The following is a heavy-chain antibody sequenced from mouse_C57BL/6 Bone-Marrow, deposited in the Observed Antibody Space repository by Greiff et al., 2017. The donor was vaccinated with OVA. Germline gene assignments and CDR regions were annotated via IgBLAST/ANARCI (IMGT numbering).Heavy chain of an antibody. J-gene: IGHJ2*01. CDR1: GYTFTDYY. CDR3: ARGDYYGSSPYFDY. CDR2: INPNNGGT. V-gene: IGHV1-26*01. D-gene: IGHD1-1*01. Sequence: VQLKQSGPELVKPGASVKISCKASGYTFTDYYMNWVKQSHGQSLEWIGDINPNNGGTSYNQKFKGKATLTVDKSSSTAYMELRSLTSEDSAVYYCARGDYYGSSPYFDYWGQGTTLTVSS.